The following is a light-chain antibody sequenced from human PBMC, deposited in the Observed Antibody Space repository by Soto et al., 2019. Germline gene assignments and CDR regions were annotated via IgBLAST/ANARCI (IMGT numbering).Light chain of an antibody. CDR1: QDISNY. V-gene: IGKV1-33*01. J-gene: IGKJ2*02. CDR2: DAS. Sequence: DIQMTQSPSSLSSSVVDRVTITCQASQDISNYLNWYQHKPGKAPKILSYDASNLETGVPSRFSGSRAGTDFTFSISRLQPEVIATYYCKQYDNYRPSCTFGQGTKVEIK. CDR3: KQYDNYRPSCT.